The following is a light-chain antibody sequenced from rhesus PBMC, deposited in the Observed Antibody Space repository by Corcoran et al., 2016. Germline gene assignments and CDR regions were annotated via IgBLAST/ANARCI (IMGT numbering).Light chain of an antibody. CDR1: HSVSNN. CDR3: SQHSSGLT. J-gene: IGKJ1*01. Sequence: QVLLTQSPATLSLSPGESATLSCRASHSVSNNLAWYHQKPGQAPRLLIFGASSRAIGIPARSSGSGSGTEFPLTISSLCPEDVGVCFCSQHSSGLTFGQGTKVEIK. V-gene: IGKV3-10*01. CDR2: GAS.